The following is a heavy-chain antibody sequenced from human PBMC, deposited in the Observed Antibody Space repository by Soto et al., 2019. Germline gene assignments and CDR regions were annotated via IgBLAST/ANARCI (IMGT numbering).Heavy chain of an antibody. CDR3: AAGTDYYYFCIDV. J-gene: IGHJ6*02. Sequence: QVQLVQSGAEVKKPGSSVKVSCKASGDTFSSYDINWVRQAPGQGLEWMGGIIPIFGTAHYAQKFQGRVTITADKSTSTDYMELSSRRSEDTHVYYCAAGTDYYYFCIDVLGQGTTVTVSS. D-gene: IGHD6-13*01. V-gene: IGHV1-69*06. CDR1: GDTFSSYD. CDR2: IIPIFGTA.